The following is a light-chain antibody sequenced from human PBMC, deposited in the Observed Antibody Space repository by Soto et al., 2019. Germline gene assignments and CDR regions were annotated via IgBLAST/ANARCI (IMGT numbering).Light chain of an antibody. Sequence: DIVMTQSPDSLAVSLGERATINCKSSQSVLYSSNNKNYLAWYQQKSGQPPKLLIYWASTRESGVPDRFSGSGYGTDFPLTISSLQAEDVAVYYCQQYYSPWTFGQGTKVEIK. CDR2: WAS. CDR3: QQYYSPWT. V-gene: IGKV4-1*01. J-gene: IGKJ1*01. CDR1: QSVLYSSNNKNY.